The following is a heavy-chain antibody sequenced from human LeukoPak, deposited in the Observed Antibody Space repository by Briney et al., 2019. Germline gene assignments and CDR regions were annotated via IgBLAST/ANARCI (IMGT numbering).Heavy chain of an antibody. Sequence: GGSLRLSCAASGFTFSNYGMHWVRQPPGKGLAWVAVISYDGRNKNYADSVNGRFTISRDKSKNTLYLQMNSLIAEDTAVYYCRKAGVGYSSSSYGMDVWGQGTTVTVSS. J-gene: IGHJ6*02. CDR2: ISYDGRNK. D-gene: IGHD6-19*01. CDR1: GFTFSNYG. V-gene: IGHV3-30*18. CDR3: RKAGVGYSSSSYGMDV.